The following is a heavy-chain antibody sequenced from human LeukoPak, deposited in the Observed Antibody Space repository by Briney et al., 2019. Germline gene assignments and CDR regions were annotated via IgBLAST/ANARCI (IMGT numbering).Heavy chain of an antibody. CDR3: ARGGGSSSWNHYYYMDV. V-gene: IGHV3-53*01. CDR1: GFRVTSNY. J-gene: IGHJ6*03. CDR2: IYTGGNT. D-gene: IGHD2-15*01. Sequence: PGGSLRLSCAASGFRVTSNYMTWVRQAPGKGLEWVSVIYTGGNTFYADSVTGRFTISRDKSKNTLYLQMNSVRAEDTAIYFCARGGGSSSWNHYYYMDVWGKGTTVIISS.